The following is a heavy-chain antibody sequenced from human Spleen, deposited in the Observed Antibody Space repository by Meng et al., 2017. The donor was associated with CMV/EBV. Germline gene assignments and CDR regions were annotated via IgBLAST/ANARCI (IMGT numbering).Heavy chain of an antibody. CDR2: IYYSGST. CDR3: ARASSGWYTTNFDY. D-gene: IGHD6-19*01. V-gene: IGHV4-30-4*08. CDR1: GGSISSGDYY. J-gene: IGHJ4*02. Sequence: PQEWGPGLVKPLETLSLTCTASGGSISSGDYYWSWIRQPPGKGLEWIVYIYYSGSTYYNPSLKSRVTISVDTSKNQFSLKLSSVTAADTAVYYCARASSGWYTTNFDYWGQGTLVTVSS.